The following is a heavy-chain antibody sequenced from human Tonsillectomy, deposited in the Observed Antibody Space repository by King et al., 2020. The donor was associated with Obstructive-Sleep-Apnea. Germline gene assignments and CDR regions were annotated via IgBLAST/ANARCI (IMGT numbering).Heavy chain of an antibody. J-gene: IGHJ3*01. V-gene: IGHV3-11*06. D-gene: IGHD4-17*01. CDR2: ISSSSSYT. CDR1: GFTFSDYY. CDR3: VRRTVTTAADAFDL. Sequence: VQLVESGGGLVKPGRSLRLCCAASGFTFSDYYMSWIRQAPGKGLEWVSDISSSSSYTNYADYVKGRFTISRDNAKNSLYLQMNNLRGEDTAVYYCVRRTVTTAADAFDLWGQGTLVTVSS.